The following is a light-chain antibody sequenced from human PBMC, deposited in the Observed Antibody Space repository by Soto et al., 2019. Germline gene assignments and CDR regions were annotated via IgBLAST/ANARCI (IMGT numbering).Light chain of an antibody. J-gene: IGLJ1*01. Sequence: QSVLTQPASVSGSAGQSITISCSGTMRDVGAYNLVSWYQQHPGTAPKLLIYFNDQRPSGVPDRFSGSKSGTSASLAISGLRSEDEADYYCAAWDDSLSGHVFGTGTKVTVL. V-gene: IGLV1-47*02. CDR1: MRDVGAYN. CDR2: FND. CDR3: AAWDDSLSGHV.